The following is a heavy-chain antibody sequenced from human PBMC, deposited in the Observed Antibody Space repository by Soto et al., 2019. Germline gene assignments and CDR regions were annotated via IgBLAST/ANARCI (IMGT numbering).Heavy chain of an antibody. D-gene: IGHD5-18*01. CDR2: ISGSGGST. CDR1: GFTFSSYA. Sequence: EVQLLESGGGLVQPGGSLRLSCAASGFTFSSYAMSWVRQAPGKGLEWVSAISGSGGSTYYAVSVKSRFTISRDNSKNTLYLQMNSLRAEDTAVYYCAKEPVYSYGVTYYYFVMYVWGQVTTVTVS. CDR3: AKEPVYSYGVTYYYFVMYV. J-gene: IGHJ6*02. V-gene: IGHV3-23*01.